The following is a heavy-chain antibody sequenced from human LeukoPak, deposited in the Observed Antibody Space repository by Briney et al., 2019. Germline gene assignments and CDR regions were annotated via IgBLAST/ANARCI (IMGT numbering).Heavy chain of an antibody. J-gene: IGHJ5*02. CDR3: ARDPAYRGFDP. CDR2: IQPSTGDT. V-gene: IGHV1-2*06. Sequence: ASVMISCKASGYTLSDYYMHWVRQAPGQELEWMGRIQPSTGDTKYAQKFQGRVTMTRDTSINTAYMEVSSLRSDDTAVYYCARDPAYRGFDPWGQGTLVTVSS. D-gene: IGHD2-2*01. CDR1: GYTLSDYY.